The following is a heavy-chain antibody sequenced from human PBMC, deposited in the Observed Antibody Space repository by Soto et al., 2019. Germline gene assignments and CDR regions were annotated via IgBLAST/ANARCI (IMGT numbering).Heavy chain of an antibody. CDR1: GVSVSSGDYY. J-gene: IGHJ3*02. D-gene: IGHD3-9*01. V-gene: IGHV4-30-4*01. CDR3: ARAHYDILTGYPTHAFDI. Sequence: LSLTCTVSGVSVSSGDYYWSWIRQPPGKGLEWIGYIYYTGRTYYNPSLKSRVIISVDTSKNQFSLKLSSVTAAEKAVYYCARAHYDILTGYPTHAFDIWGQGTMVTVSS. CDR2: IYYTGRT.